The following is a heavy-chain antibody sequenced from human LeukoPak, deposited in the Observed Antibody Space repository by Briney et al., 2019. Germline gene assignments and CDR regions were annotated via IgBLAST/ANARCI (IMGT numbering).Heavy chain of an antibody. V-gene: IGHV4-61*02. CDR2: IYTSGST. CDR3: ARTVNRIFDI. D-gene: IGHD2-15*01. CDR1: GGSISSGSYY. J-gene: IGHJ3*02. Sequence: PSETLSLTCTVSGGSISSGSYYWSWIRQPAGKGLEWIGRIYTSGSTNYNPSLKSRVTISLDTSKNQFSLKLSSVTAADTAVYYCARTVNRIFDIWGQGTMVTVSS.